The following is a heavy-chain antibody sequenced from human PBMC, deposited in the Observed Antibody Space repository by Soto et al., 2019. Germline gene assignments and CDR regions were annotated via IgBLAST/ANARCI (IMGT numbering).Heavy chain of an antibody. CDR3: AGPTSYFEY. V-gene: IGHV4-31*02. J-gene: IGHJ4*02. CDR1: GDSVYSRPHS. Sequence: QVQLRESGPGLLKPSQTLSLTWTVSGDSVYSRPHSWTWIRQLPDKGLEYIGYIFYSGTTYYNPSLKDRVTISLDTSKNQFYLSLTSVTAADTAVYYCAGPTSYFEYWGQGTLVNVSS. CDR2: IFYSGTT.